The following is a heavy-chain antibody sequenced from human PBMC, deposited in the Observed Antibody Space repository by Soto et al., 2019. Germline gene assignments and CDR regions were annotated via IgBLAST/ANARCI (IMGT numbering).Heavy chain of an antibody. J-gene: IGHJ3*02. V-gene: IGHV3-30-3*01. CDR3: SREGDGYSLGAFDI. Sequence: QVQLVESGGGVVQPGRSLRLSCAASGFTYSSYAMHWVRQAPGKGLEWVAVISYDGSNKYYADSVKGRFTISRDNSKNTLYLQMNSLRAEDTAVYYCSREGDGYSLGAFDIWGQGTMVTVSS. CDR2: ISYDGSNK. D-gene: IGHD3-16*01. CDR1: GFTYSSYA.